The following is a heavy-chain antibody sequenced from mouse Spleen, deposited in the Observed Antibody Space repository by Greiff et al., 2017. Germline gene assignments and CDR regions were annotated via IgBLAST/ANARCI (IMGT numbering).Heavy chain of an antibody. CDR2: IDPSDSYT. J-gene: IGHJ1*01. CDR3: ARRGAQGYFDV. Sequence: VKLQQPGAELVKPGASVKLSCKASGYTFTSYWMQWVKQRPGQGLEWIGEIDPSDSYTNYNQKFKGKATLTVDTSSSTAYMQLSSLTSEDSAVYYCARRGAQGYFDVWGAGTTVTVSS. V-gene: IGHV1-50*01. CDR1: GYTFTSYW.